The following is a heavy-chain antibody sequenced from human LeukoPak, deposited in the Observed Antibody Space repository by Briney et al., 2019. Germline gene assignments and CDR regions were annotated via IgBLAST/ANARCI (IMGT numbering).Heavy chain of an antibody. J-gene: IGHJ4*02. CDR3: AADSGNARQDY. V-gene: IGHV4-38-2*01. CDR1: GHSISNDYY. Sequence: PSETLSLTCAVFGHSISNDYYWGWIRQPPGKGLEWIGSIYHSGNTYYNPSLKSRVTISLDTSKNQFSLNLSSVTAADTAVYYCAADSGNARQDYWGKGTLVTVSS. D-gene: IGHD1-26*01. CDR2: IYHSGNT.